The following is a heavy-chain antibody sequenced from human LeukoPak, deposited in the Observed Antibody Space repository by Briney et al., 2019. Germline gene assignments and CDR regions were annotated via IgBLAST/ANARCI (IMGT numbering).Heavy chain of an antibody. CDR2: ISSYNGNT. D-gene: IGHD6-13*01. Sequence: ASVKVSCKASGYTFTTYDISWVRQAPGQGLEWMGWISSYNGNTNYAQNLQGRVTMTTDTSTSTAYMELSRLRSDDTAVYYCARARSSWYWYYFDYWGQGTLVTVSS. CDR3: ARARSSWYWYYFDY. V-gene: IGHV1-18*01. CDR1: GYTFTTYD. J-gene: IGHJ4*02.